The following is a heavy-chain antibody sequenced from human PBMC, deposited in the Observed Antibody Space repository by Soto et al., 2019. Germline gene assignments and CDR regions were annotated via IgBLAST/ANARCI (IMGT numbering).Heavy chain of an antibody. Sequence: PSETLSLTCTVSVASISIGGYFCSWIRQHPWKGLEWIGHIYYNGSTYYNPSLKSRLTISVDTSKNEFSLRLTSVTAADTAVYFCATDEYFGSEIDFYYYAMEVLGQGTTVIVSS. CDR1: VASISIGGYF. V-gene: IGHV4-31*03. CDR3: ATDEYFGSEIDFYYYAMEV. J-gene: IGHJ6*01. D-gene: IGHD3-10*01. CDR2: IYYNGST.